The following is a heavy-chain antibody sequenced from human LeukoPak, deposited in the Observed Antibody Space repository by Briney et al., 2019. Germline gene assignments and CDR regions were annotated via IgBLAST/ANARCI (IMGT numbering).Heavy chain of an antibody. V-gene: IGHV3-30*02. D-gene: IGHD4-23*01. CDR1: GFTFSSYG. J-gene: IGHJ6*03. CDR2: IRYDGSNK. CDR3: ARDRVAVVTDYYYYYMDV. Sequence: AGGSLRLSCAASGFTFSSYGMHWVRQAPGKGLEWVAFIRYDGSNKYYADSVKGRFTISRDNAKNSLYLQMNSLRAEDTAVYYCARDRVAVVTDYYYYYMDVWGKGTTVTVSS.